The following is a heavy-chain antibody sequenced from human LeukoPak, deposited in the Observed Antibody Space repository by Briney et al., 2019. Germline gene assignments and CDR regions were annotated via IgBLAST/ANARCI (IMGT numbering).Heavy chain of an antibody. V-gene: IGHV5-51*01. J-gene: IGHJ4*02. Sequence: GESLKISCKGSGYSFTSYWIGWVRQMPGKGLEWMGIIYPGDSGTRYSPSFQGQVPISADKSISTAYLQWSSLTASDTAMYYCARLLNRWCGELPLGYSDYWGQGTPVTVSS. CDR2: IYPGDSGT. CDR3: ARLLNRWCGELPLGYSDY. D-gene: IGHD3-10*01. CDR1: GYSFTSYW.